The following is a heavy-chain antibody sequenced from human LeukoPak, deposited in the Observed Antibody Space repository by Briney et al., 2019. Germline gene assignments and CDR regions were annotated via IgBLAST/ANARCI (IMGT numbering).Heavy chain of an antibody. CDR2: ISWNSGSI. CDR1: GFTSDDYA. J-gene: IGHJ4*02. CDR3: AREMVGASTKAIDY. Sequence: PGRSLRLSCAASGFTSDDYAMHWVRQAPGKGLEWVSGISWNSGSIGYADSVKGRFTISRDNAKNSLYLQMDSLRAEEAAVYYCAREMVGASTKAIDYWGQGTLVTVSS. V-gene: IGHV3-9*02. D-gene: IGHD1-26*01.